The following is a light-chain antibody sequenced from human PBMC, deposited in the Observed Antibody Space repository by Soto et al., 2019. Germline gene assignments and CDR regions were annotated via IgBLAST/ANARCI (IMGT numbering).Light chain of an antibody. CDR3: HQYYCTPYT. V-gene: IGKV4-1*01. CDR1: QSVLSSSNNKNY. Sequence: DIVMTQSPDSLAVSLGERATINCKSSQSVLSSSNNKNYLAWYQQKPGQPPKLLIYWASTRESGVPDRFSGSGSGTDVTLPISSLQAADVAVYYCHQYYCTPYTFGQGTKLEIK. CDR2: WAS. J-gene: IGKJ2*01.